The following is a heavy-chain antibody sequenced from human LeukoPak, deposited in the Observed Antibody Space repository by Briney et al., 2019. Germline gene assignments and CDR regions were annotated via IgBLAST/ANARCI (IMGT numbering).Heavy chain of an antibody. J-gene: IGHJ6*03. D-gene: IGHD3-10*01. CDR3: AKDVIGATPMDV. CDR1: GFTFSSYW. Sequence: GGSLRLSCAASGFTFSSYWMSWVRQAPGKGLEWVAQIKPDGSDKYYVDSVKGRFTISRDNAKNSLNLQMNSLRAEDTAVYYCAKDVIGATPMDVWGKGTTVTISS. V-gene: IGHV3-7*03. CDR2: IKPDGSDK.